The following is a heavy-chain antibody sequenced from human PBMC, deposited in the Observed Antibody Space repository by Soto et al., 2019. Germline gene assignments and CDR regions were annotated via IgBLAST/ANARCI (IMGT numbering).Heavy chain of an antibody. CDR3: ARDVGGNDY. D-gene: IGHD2-15*01. V-gene: IGHV1-3*01. CDR2: INAGNGNR. CDR1: GYTFTSYA. J-gene: IGHJ4*02. Sequence: QVQLVQSGAEVKKPGASVKVSCKASGYTFTSYAMHWVRQAPGQRLEWMGWINAGNGNRKYSQKFQGRVTITRDTSASTAYMELGSPRSEDTAVYYCARDVGGNDYWGQGTLVTVSS.